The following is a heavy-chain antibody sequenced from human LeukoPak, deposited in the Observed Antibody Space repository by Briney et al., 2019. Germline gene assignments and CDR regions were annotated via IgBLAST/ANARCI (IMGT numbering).Heavy chain of an antibody. CDR3: ARAAVDYYGSGSYPHGNYYMDV. Sequence: TGGSLRLSCAASGFTVSSNYMSWVRQAPGKGLEWVSVIYSGGYTYYADSVKGRFTISRDNSKNTLYLQMNSLRVEDTAVYYCARAAVDYYGSGSYPHGNYYMDVWGKGTTVTVSS. V-gene: IGHV3-53*01. J-gene: IGHJ6*03. CDR1: GFTVSSNY. D-gene: IGHD3-10*01. CDR2: IYSGGYT.